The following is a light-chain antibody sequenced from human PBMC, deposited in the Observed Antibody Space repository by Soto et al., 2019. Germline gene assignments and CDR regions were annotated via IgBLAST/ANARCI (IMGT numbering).Light chain of an antibody. CDR1: NSDVGAYPY. J-gene: IGLJ3*02. V-gene: IGLV2-23*02. CDR2: EVA. Sequence: QSALTQPASVSGSPGQSITISCTGTNSDVGAYPYVSWYQQHPGNAPKLLIYEVADRPSGVSDRFSGSKSGNTASLTISGLQAEDEADYYCCSYAGSSTLVFGGGTKLTVL. CDR3: CSYAGSSTLV.